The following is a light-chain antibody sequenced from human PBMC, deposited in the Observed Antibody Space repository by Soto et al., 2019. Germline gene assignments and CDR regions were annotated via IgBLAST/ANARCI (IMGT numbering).Light chain of an antibody. V-gene: IGKV3-20*01. J-gene: IGKJ1*01. CDR3: QQYGSSRT. CDR1: QTVSSSY. CDR2: GAS. Sequence: EMSLTQSPGTLSLSPGERATLSCRASQTVSSSYLAWYQQKPGQAPRLLISGASSRATGIPDRFSGSGSGTDFTLTISRLEPEDFAVYYCQQYGSSRTFGQGTKVDIK.